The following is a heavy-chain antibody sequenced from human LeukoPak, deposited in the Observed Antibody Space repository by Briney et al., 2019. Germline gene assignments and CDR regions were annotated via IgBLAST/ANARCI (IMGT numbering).Heavy chain of an antibody. D-gene: IGHD6-19*01. Sequence: GGSLRLSCATSGFTFSSYWMSWVRQAPGQGLEWVTNIKQTGSEKYYVDSVKGRFTISRDDAKNSLYLQMNSLRVEDTAVYYCARTGHSSGWSAYFDYWGQGTLVTVSS. CDR2: IKQTGSEK. CDR1: GFTFSSYW. V-gene: IGHV3-7*01. CDR3: ARTGHSSGWSAYFDY. J-gene: IGHJ4*02.